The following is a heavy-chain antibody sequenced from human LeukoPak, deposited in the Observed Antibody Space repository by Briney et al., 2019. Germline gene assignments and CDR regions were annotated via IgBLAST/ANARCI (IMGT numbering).Heavy chain of an antibody. D-gene: IGHD3-22*01. CDR2: IYYSGST. V-gene: IGHV4-59*01. CDR3: ASTDSSGYYINYGMDV. Sequence: PSETLSLTCPVSGGSISSYYWSWIRQPPGKGLEWIGYIYYSGSTNYNPSLKSRVTISVDTSKNQFSLKLSSVTAADTAVYYCASTDSSGYYINYGMDVWGQGTTVTVSS. CDR1: GGSISSYY. J-gene: IGHJ6*02.